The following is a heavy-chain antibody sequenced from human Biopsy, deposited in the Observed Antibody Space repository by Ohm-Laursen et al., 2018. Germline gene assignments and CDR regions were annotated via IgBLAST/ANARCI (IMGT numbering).Heavy chain of an antibody. CDR1: GDSISSGGHY. V-gene: IGHV4-31*03. Sequence: SQTLSLTCTVSGDSISSGGHYWSWIRQFPGKGLEWIAYIYHTGSTYYNPSLKSRLSIAIDTSKNQFSVSLRSVTAADTAVYYCARADMVTTIVDYWGQGTLVIVSS. CDR2: IYHTGST. J-gene: IGHJ4*02. CDR3: ARADMVTTIVDY. D-gene: IGHD5-12*01.